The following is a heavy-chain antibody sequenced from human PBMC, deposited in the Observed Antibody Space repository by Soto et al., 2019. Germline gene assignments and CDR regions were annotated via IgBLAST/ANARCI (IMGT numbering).Heavy chain of an antibody. J-gene: IGHJ4*02. V-gene: IGHV3-23*01. D-gene: IGHD3-10*01. CDR3: AKDSKDYYGAGTDY. CDR2: ISGSGGST. CDR1: GFTFSSYA. Sequence: EVQLLESGGGLVQPGGSLRLSCAASGFTFSSYAMSWVRQAPGQGLECISAISGSGGSTYYADSVKGRFTISRENSKNTLYQQMNSLRAEDTAVYYCAKDSKDYYGAGTDYWGQGTLVTVSS.